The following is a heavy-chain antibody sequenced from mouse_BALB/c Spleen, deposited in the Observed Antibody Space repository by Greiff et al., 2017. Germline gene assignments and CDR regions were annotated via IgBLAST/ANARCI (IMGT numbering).Heavy chain of an antibody. D-gene: IGHD2-2*01. CDR3: ARGLWLYYFDY. J-gene: IGHJ2*01. CDR1: GFTFSSYA. V-gene: IGHV5-6-5*01. Sequence: EVMLVESGGGLVKPGGSLKLSCAASGFTFSSYAMSWVRQTPEKRLEWVASISSGGSTYYPDSVKGRFTISRDNARNILYLQMSSLRSEDTAMYYCARGLWLYYFDYWGQGTTLTVSS. CDR2: ISSGGST.